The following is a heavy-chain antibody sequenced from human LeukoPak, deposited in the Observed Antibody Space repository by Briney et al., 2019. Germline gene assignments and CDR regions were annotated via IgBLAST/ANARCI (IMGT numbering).Heavy chain of an antibody. Sequence: GGSLRLSCAASGFTFSSYAMHWVRQAPGKGLEWAAFISYDGSNKYYAASVRGRFTISRDNSKNTLYLQMNSLRAEDTAVYYCAELGITMIGGVWGKGTTVTISS. V-gene: IGHV3-30*04. CDR3: AELGITMIGGV. D-gene: IGHD3-10*02. CDR2: ISYDGSNK. CDR1: GFTFSSYA. J-gene: IGHJ6*04.